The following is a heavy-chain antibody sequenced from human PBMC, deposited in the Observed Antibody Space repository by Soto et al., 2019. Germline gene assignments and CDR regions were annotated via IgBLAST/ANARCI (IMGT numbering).Heavy chain of an antibody. D-gene: IGHD1-1*01. Sequence: QVQLVQSGAEVKKPGASVKVSCKASGYTFTSYGISWVRQAPGQGLEWMGWISAYNGNTHYAQKLQGRVTMTTDTSTSTAYMELRSLRSDDTAVYYCERANLTDFYYYYGMDVWGQGTTVTVSS. CDR3: ERANLTDFYYYYGMDV. CDR1: GYTFTSYG. CDR2: ISAYNGNT. J-gene: IGHJ6*02. V-gene: IGHV1-18*01.